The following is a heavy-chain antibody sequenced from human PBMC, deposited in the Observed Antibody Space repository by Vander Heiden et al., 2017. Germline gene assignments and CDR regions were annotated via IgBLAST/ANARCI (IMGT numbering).Heavy chain of an antibody. CDR2: INHSGST. CDR1: GGSFSGYY. Sequence: QVQLQQWGAGLLKPSETLSLTCAVYGGSFSGYYWRWIRQPPGKGLEWIGEINHSGSTNYNPSLKSRVTISVDTSKNQFSLKLSSVTAADTAVYYCARISPRGWSRYYYYYYGMDVWGQGTTVTVSS. CDR3: ARISPRGWSRYYYYYYGMDV. D-gene: IGHD6-19*01. J-gene: IGHJ6*02. V-gene: IGHV4-34*01.